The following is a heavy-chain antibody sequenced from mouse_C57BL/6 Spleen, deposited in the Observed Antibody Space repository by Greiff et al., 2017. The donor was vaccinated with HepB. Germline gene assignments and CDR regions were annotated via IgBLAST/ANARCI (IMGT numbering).Heavy chain of an antibody. CDR2: IDPSDSYT. Sequence: QVQLQQPGAELVRPGTSVKLSCKASGYTFTSYWMHLVKQRPGQGLEWIGVIDPSDSYTNYNQKFKGKATLTVDTSSSTAYMQLSSLTSEDSAVYYCARDGSSYFDYWGQGTTLTVSS. V-gene: IGHV1-59*01. J-gene: IGHJ2*01. CDR3: ARDGSSYFDY. D-gene: IGHD1-1*01. CDR1: GYTFTSYW.